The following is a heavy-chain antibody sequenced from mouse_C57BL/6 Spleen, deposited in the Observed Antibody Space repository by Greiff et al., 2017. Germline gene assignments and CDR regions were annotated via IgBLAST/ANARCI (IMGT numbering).Heavy chain of an antibody. CDR2: IDPEDGET. Sequence: VQLQQSGAELVKPGASVKLSCTASGFNIKDYYMHWVKQTTEQGLEVFGRIDPEDGETKYAPKFQGKGTITADTSSNTADLQLSSLTSEDTAVYYCASSQLGREGYYFDYWVQGTTLTVSS. V-gene: IGHV14-2*01. CDR1: GFNIKDYY. J-gene: IGHJ2*01. D-gene: IGHD4-1*02. CDR3: ASSQLGREGYYFDY.